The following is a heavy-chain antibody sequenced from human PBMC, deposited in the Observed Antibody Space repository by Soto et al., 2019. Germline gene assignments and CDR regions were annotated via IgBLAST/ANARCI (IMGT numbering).Heavy chain of an antibody. Sequence: QVQLVQSGAEVKKPGASVKVSCRASGYTFTNYGFTWVRQAPGQGLEWMGWISAYNGNANYGQNFQRRVTMTTDTATSTAHMELRSLRYDDTAIYYCARGSRFDWFDPWGQGTLVTVSS. V-gene: IGHV1-18*04. J-gene: IGHJ5*02. CDR1: GYTFTNYG. D-gene: IGHD3-3*01. CDR3: ARGSRFDWFDP. CDR2: ISAYNGNA.